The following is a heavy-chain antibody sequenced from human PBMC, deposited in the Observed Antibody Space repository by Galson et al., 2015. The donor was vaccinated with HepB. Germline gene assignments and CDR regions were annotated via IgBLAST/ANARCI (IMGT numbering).Heavy chain of an antibody. Sequence: SLRLSCAASGFTFSGYAMSWVRQAPGKGLEWVSAISGSGGSTYYADSVKGRFTISRDNSKNTLYLQMNSLRAEDTAVYYCAKGGGRVITTSDYWGQGTLVTVSS. V-gene: IGHV3-23*01. CDR1: GFTFSGYA. CDR2: ISGSGGST. CDR3: AKGGGRVITTSDY. J-gene: IGHJ4*02. D-gene: IGHD3-22*01.